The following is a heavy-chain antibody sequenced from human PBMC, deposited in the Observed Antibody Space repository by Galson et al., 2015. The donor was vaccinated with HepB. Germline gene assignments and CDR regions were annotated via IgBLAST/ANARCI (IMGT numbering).Heavy chain of an antibody. CDR3: ARESGF. CDR1: GFTFGIYA. D-gene: IGHD3-10*01. Sequence: RRLCGTASGFTFGIYAMHWVRQYPGLGRVWVAVISYKGSNNYYAHSVKPLFPIYRDNSKNKLYLQMNSLRAEDTAVYYCARESGFWGQGTPVTVSS. J-gene: IGHJ4*02. CDR2: ISYKGSNN. V-gene: IGHV3-30-3*01.